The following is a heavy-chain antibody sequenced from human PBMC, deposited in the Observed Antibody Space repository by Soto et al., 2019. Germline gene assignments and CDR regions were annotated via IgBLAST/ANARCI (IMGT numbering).Heavy chain of an antibody. CDR2: IYHSGTT. Sequence: SETLSLTCVVSGSSISTDFYWGWIRQAPGKALEWIGSIYHSGTTYYNPSLRSRLTISVDTSNNQFSLMLRSVTAADTAVYHCARIGGESTPFYSGFAPGGKGPLVTAPS. D-gene: IGHD1-26*01. CDR3: ARIGGESTPFYSGFAP. J-gene: IGHJ5*02. CDR1: GSSISTDFY. V-gene: IGHV4-38-2*01.